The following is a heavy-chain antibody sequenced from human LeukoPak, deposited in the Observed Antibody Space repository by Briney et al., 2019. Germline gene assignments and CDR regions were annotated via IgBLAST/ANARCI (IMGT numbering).Heavy chain of an antibody. CDR3: ARVGVVVPAAWFDP. CDR2: ISADSGNT. J-gene: IGHJ5*02. CDR1: GYDFTIFG. D-gene: IGHD2-2*01. Sequence: ASVKVCFNSSGYDFTIFGMSWVRQPPAQGLEWMGWISADSGNTNYAQKLQGRVTITTDTSTSTAYLELASLRSDDTAVYYCARVGVVVPAAWFDPWGQGTLVTVSS. V-gene: IGHV1-18*01.